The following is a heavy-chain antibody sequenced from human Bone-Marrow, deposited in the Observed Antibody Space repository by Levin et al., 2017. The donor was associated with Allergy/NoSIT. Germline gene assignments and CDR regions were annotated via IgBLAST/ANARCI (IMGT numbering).Heavy chain of an antibody. Sequence: VASVKVSCKASGGTFSSDAISWVRQAPGRGLEWMGGIMPIFVTPNYAQKFQYRVTITADESTTTAYMELSSLRVEDTAIYYCARSNCGGDCYSPFDSWGQGTLVTVSS. D-gene: IGHD2-21*02. V-gene: IGHV1-69*13. CDR3: ARSNCGGDCYSPFDS. CDR1: GGTFSSDA. CDR2: IMPIFVTP. J-gene: IGHJ4*02.